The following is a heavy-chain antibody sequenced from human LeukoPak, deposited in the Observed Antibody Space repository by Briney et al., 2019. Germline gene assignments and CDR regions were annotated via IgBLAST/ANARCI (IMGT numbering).Heavy chain of an antibody. Sequence: EASVKVSCKASGYTFTSYAMHWVRQAPGQRLEWMGWINAGNGNTKYSQKFQGRVTITRDTSASTAYMELSSLRSEDTAVYYCARDGLKGSGWYDYYYYGTDVWGQGTTVTVSS. CDR2: INAGNGNT. CDR3: ARDGLKGSGWYDYYYYGTDV. D-gene: IGHD6-19*01. J-gene: IGHJ6*02. V-gene: IGHV1-3*01. CDR1: GYTFTSYA.